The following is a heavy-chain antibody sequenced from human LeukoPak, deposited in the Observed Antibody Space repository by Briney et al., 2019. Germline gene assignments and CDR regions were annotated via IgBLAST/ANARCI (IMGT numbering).Heavy chain of an antibody. J-gene: IGHJ4*01. D-gene: IGHD5-24*01. CDR1: GFTFSIYW. V-gene: IGHV3-21*01. CDR2: ISRSGGST. Sequence: GGSLRLSCAASGFTFSIYWMSWVRQAPGKGLEWVSSISRSGGSTYYAESVRGRLTISRDNAESSVYLHVNSLRAEDTAIYYCVRGDKRDYWGQGTLVTVAS. CDR3: VRGDKRDY.